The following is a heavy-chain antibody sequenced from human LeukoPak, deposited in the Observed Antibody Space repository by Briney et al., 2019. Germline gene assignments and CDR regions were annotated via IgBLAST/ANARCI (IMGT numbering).Heavy chain of an antibody. CDR2: IRSKAYGGTT. D-gene: IGHD2-15*01. J-gene: IGHJ4*02. Sequence: PGRSLRLSCTASGFTFGDYAMSWVRQAPGKGLEWVGFIRSKAYGGTTEYAASVKGRSTISRDDSKSIAYLQMNSLKTEDTAVYYCTRVGSCYCFHDYWGQGTLVTVSS. CDR3: TRVGSCYCFHDY. CDR1: GFTFGDYA. V-gene: IGHV3-49*04.